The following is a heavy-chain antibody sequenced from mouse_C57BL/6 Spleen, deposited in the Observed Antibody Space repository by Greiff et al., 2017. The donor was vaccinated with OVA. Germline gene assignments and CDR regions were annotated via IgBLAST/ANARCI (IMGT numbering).Heavy chain of an antibody. CDR1: GYTFTDYY. Sequence: VQLQQSGPELVKPGASVKISCKASGYTFTDYYMNWVKQSHGKSLEWIGDINPNNGGTSYNQKFKGKATLTVDKSSSTAYMELRSLTSEDSAVYYCARSQDPFAYWGQGTLVTVSA. CDR2: INPNNGGT. CDR3: ARSQDPFAY. J-gene: IGHJ3*01. V-gene: IGHV1-26*01.